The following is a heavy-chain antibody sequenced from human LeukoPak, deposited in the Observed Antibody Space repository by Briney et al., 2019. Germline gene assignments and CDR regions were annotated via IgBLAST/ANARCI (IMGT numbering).Heavy chain of an antibody. D-gene: IGHD6-13*01. V-gene: IGHV3-7*01. J-gene: IGHJ2*01. CDR1: GFTFSSYW. Sequence: QSGGSLRLSCAASGFTFSSYWMSWVRQAPGKGLGWVANIKQDGSEKYYADSVKGRFTISRDNAKSSLYLQMNSLRAEDTAVYYCARDLRDSSSWYYWYFDLWGRGTLVTVSS. CDR2: IKQDGSEK. CDR3: ARDLRDSSSWYYWYFDL.